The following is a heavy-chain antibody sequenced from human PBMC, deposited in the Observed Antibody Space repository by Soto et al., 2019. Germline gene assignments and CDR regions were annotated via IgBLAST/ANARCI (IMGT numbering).Heavy chain of an antibody. V-gene: IGHV3-21*01. CDR1: GFTFSSYS. CDR2: ISSSSSYI. CDR3: ARDGLGIAATSYGMDI. J-gene: IGHJ6*02. Sequence: GGSLRLSCAASGFTFSSYSMNWVRQAPGKGLEWVSSISSSSSYIYYADSVKGRFTISRDNAKNSLYLQMNSLRAEDTAVYYCARDGLGIAATSYGMDIWGRGTTFTVSS. D-gene: IGHD6-13*01.